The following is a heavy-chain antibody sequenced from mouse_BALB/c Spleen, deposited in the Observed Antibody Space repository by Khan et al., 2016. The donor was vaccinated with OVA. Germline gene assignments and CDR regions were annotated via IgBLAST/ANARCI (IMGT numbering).Heavy chain of an antibody. J-gene: IGHJ3*01. CDR2: ISSGGSYT. Sequence: EVELVESGGGLVKPGGSLKLSCAASGFTFSNYAMSYVRQTLQKRLVWVATISSGGSYTYYPDYVKGRFTISRDNAKNTLYLQMSCLKAEDTAMYYGARHEEYVNGGGFAYWGQGTLVTLSA. CDR1: GFTFSNYA. V-gene: IGHV5-9-3*01. D-gene: IGHD2-10*02. CDR3: ARHEEYVNGGGFAY.